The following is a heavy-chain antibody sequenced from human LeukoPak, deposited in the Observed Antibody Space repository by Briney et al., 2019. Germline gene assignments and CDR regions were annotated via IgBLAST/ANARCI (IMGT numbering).Heavy chain of an antibody. J-gene: IGHJ4*02. D-gene: IGHD2-15*01. Sequence: AASVKVSCKASGYTFTNYGISWVRQAPGQGLEWMGWISPYNGNTKYAQELQGRVTMTTDTSTSTAYMELRSLRSDDTAVYYCARDRRRVVAASTFDYWGQGTLVTVSS. CDR3: ARDRRRVVAASTFDY. CDR1: GYTFTNYG. CDR2: ISPYNGNT. V-gene: IGHV1-18*01.